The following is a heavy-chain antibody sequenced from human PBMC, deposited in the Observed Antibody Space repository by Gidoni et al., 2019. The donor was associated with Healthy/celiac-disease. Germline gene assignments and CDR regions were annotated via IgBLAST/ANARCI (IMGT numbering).Heavy chain of an antibody. CDR1: GFTFRSYR. CDR3: ARDWGQLVHGYWYFDL. CDR2: ISSSSSYI. D-gene: IGHD6-13*01. Sequence: EVQLVESGGGLVKPGGSLRLSCAASGFTFRSYRVNWVRQAPGKGLEWVSSISSSSSYIYYADSVKGRFTISRDNAKNSLYLQMNSLRAEDTAVYYCARDWGQLVHGYWYFDLWGRGTLVTVSS. V-gene: IGHV3-21*01. J-gene: IGHJ2*01.